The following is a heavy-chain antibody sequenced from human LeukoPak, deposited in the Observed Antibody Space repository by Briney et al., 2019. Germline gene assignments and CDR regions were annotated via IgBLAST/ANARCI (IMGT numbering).Heavy chain of an antibody. J-gene: IGHJ4*02. V-gene: IGHV3-30*18. D-gene: IGHD1-26*01. Sequence: GGSLRLSCAASGFTFSSYEMNWVRQAPGKGLEWVAVISYDGSNKYYADSVKGRFTISRDNSKNTLYLQMNSLRTEDTAVYYCAKTWEPKFGFDHWGQGTLVTVSS. CDR1: GFTFSSYE. CDR3: AKTWEPKFGFDH. CDR2: ISYDGSNK.